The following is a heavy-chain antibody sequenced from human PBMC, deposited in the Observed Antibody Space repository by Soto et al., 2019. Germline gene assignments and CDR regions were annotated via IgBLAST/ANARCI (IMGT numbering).Heavy chain of an antibody. CDR3: ATERGIYSSGSYYFDY. CDR2: IIPIFGTA. D-gene: IGHD6-19*01. J-gene: IGHJ4*02. V-gene: IGHV1-69*13. Sequence: SVKVSFKASGGTFSSYAISWVRHAPGQGLEWMGGIIPIFGTANYAQKFQGRVTITADESTSTAYMELSSLRSEDTAVYYCATERGIYSSGSYYFDYWGQGTLVTVSS. CDR1: GGTFSSYA.